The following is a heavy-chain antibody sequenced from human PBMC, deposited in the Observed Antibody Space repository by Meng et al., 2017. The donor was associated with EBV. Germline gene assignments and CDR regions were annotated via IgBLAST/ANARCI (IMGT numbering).Heavy chain of an antibody. CDR3: ARDRGGYYDSSGYYAD. Sequence: QVQLQESGPGLVTPSXXXXXTXXVXXGSISRSNWWSWVRPPPGKGLEWSGEICHSGSTNYNPSLKSRVTISVDKSKNQFSLKLSSVTAADTAVYYCARDRGGYYDSSGYYADWGQGTLVTVSS. D-gene: IGHD3-22*01. J-gene: IGHJ4*02. CDR1: XGSISRSNW. CDR2: ICHSGST. V-gene: IGHV4-4*02.